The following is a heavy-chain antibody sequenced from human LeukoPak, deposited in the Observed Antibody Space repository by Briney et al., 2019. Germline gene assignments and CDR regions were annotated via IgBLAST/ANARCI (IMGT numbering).Heavy chain of an antibody. J-gene: IGHJ4*02. V-gene: IGHV6-1*01. CDR1: GDSVSSNSAA. CDR3: ARESGYSYGNWDY. CDR2: TYYRSKWYY. D-gene: IGHD5-18*01. Sequence: SQTLSLTCVISGDSVSSNSAAWNWIRQSPSRGLEWLGRTYYRSKWYYHYAVSMKSRITVNPDTSKNQFSLQLSSVTAADTAVYYCARESGYSYGNWDYWGQGTLVTVSS.